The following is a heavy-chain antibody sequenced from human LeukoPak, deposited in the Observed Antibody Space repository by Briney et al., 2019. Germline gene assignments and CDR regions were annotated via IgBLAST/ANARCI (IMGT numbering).Heavy chain of an antibody. J-gene: IGHJ3*02. D-gene: IGHD6-13*01. CDR2: IYTGGST. CDR3: ARDLGSSSWKPWYAFDI. Sequence: SETLSLTCTVSGGSISSYYWSWIRQPAGKGLEWIGRIYTGGSTNYNPSLKSRVTISVDTSKNQFSLKLSSVTAADTAVYYCARDLGSSSWKPWYAFDIWGQGTMVTVSS. CDR1: GGSISSYY. V-gene: IGHV4-4*07.